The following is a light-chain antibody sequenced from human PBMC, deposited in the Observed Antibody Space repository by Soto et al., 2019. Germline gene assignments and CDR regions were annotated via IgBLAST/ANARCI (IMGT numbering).Light chain of an antibody. J-gene: IGKJ1*01. CDR2: DVS. Sequence: DIQMTQSPSSLSASAGDRVTITFRAGQSISTWLAWYQQKPGKAPKLLIYDVSSLESGVPSRFSGSGSGTESTLTISSLQPDDFATYYCQQYNSYRWTFGQGTKVDIK. CDR3: QQYNSYRWT. CDR1: QSISTW. V-gene: IGKV1-5*01.